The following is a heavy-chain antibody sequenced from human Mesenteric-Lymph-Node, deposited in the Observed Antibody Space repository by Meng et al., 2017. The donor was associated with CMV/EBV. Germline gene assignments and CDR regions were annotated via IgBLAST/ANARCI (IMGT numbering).Heavy chain of an antibody. D-gene: IGHD6-25*01. CDR2: IYPGDYDT. CDR1: GYTFYRYW. CDR3: ATSQRQYDAFDV. V-gene: IGHV5-51*01. J-gene: IGHJ3*01. Sequence: GESLKISCMGSGYTFYRYWIGWVRQTPGKGLEWMGIIYPGDYDTRYSPSFKGQVTISVDRSISTAYLQWSSLKASDTAMYYCATSQRQYDAFDVWGQGTMVTVSS.